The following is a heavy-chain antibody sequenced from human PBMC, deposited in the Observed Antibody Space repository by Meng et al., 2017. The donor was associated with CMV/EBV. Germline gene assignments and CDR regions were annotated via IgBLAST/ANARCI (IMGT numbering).Heavy chain of an antibody. CDR1: GYTFTGYY. Sequence: ASVKVSCKASGYTFTGYYMHWVRQAPGQGLEWMGWINPNSGGTNYAQKFQGRVTMTRDTSISTAYMELSRLRSDDTAVYYCAREGWGMDSGGCIYFDYWGQGTLVTVSS. CDR2: INPNSGGT. D-gene: IGHD6-19*01. V-gene: IGHV1-2*02. CDR3: AREGWGMDSGGCIYFDY. J-gene: IGHJ4*02.